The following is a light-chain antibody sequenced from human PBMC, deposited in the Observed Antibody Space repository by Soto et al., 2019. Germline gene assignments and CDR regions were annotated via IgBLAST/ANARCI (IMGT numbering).Light chain of an antibody. CDR2: EAS. CDR1: QVISNY. Sequence: DIQLTQSPSSLSASVVDRVTITFRVSQVISNYLAWYQQKPGKAPKLIIYEASTLQSGVPSRFSGSGSGTEFTLTISGLLPEDFATYHCQQLNTLPFTFGQGTRLEIK. J-gene: IGKJ5*01. V-gene: IGKV1-9*01. CDR3: QQLNTLPFT.